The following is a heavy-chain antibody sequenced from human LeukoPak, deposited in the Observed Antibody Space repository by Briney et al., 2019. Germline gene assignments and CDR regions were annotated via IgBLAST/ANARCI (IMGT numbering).Heavy chain of an antibody. V-gene: IGHV4-39*01. CDR1: GGSISSSSYY. CDR2: IYYSGST. J-gene: IGHJ6*03. D-gene: IGHD4-17*01. Sequence: SETLSLTCTVSGGSISSSSYYWGWIRQPPGKGLEWIGSIYYSGSTYYNPSLKSRVTISVDTSKNQFSLKLSSVTAADTAMYYCARTVTTRDYYMDVWGKGTTVTISS. CDR3: ARTVTTRDYYMDV.